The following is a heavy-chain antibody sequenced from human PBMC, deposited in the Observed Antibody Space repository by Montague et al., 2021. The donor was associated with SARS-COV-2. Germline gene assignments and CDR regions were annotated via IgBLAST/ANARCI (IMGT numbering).Heavy chain of an antibody. Sequence: SEILSLTCTVAGGSISSYYWSWIRQPPGKGLEWIGYINYSGSTNYNPSLKSRVTISVDTSKNQFSLNLSSVTAADTAVYYCARNLVVHYWYGMDVWGQGTTVTVSS. CDR2: INYSGST. D-gene: IGHD2-15*01. V-gene: IGHV4-59*01. CDR3: ARNLVVHYWYGMDV. J-gene: IGHJ6*02. CDR1: GGSISSYY.